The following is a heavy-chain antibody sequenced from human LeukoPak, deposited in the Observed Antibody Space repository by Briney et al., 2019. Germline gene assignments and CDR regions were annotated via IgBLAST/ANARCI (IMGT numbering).Heavy chain of an antibody. D-gene: IGHD3-22*01. J-gene: IGHJ1*01. CDR3: ARDGDSSGYYYKAEYFQH. CDR1: GFTFSSYS. CDR2: ISSGSSYI. Sequence: GGSLRLSCAASGFTFSSYSMNWVRQAPGKGLEWVSSISSGSSYIYYADSVKGRFTISRDNAKNSLYLQMNSLRAEDTAVYYCARDGDSSGYYYKAEYFQHWGQGTLVTVSS. V-gene: IGHV3-21*01.